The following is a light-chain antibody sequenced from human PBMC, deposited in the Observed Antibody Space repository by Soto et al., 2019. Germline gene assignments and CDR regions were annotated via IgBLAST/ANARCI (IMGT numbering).Light chain of an antibody. V-gene: IGLV2-23*01. CDR1: SSDVGSYNF. J-gene: IGLJ1*01. CDR2: EAS. CDR3: CSYPGSSTPYG. Sequence: QSVLTQPASVSGSPGQSITISCTGTSSDVGSYNFVSWNQQHPGKAPKLRIYEASTRPSGVSNRFSGSKSGNTASLTICGLQAEDEAEYYCCSYPGSSTPYGFGTGTKVTVL.